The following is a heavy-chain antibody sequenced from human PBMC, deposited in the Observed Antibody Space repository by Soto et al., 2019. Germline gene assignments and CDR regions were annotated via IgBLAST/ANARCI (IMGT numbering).Heavy chain of an antibody. CDR3: ARGRCSGGGCKPNWFDP. J-gene: IGHJ5*02. CDR2: INPNGGGT. V-gene: IGHV1-46*01. CDR1: GYTFTSYY. Sequence: QVQLVQSGAEVKKPGASVKVSCKASGYTFTSYYMHWVRQAPGQGLEWMGVINPNGGGTNYAQKFQGRVTLTRXXSXSXXYMELSSLRSEDTAVYYCARGRCSGGGCKPNWFDPWGQGTLVTVSS. D-gene: IGHD2-15*01.